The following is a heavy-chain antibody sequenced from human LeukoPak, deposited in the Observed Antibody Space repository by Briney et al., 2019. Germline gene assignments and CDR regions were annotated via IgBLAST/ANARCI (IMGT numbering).Heavy chain of an antibody. J-gene: IGHJ3*02. CDR3: ARGPYSYDSSGAFDI. CDR1: GGSISSTSYY. Sequence: SETLSLTCTVSGGSISSTSYYWRWIRQPPGKGLEWIGYIYYSGSTNYNPSLKSRVTISVDTSKNQFSLKLSSVTAADTAVYFCARGPYSYDSSGAFDIWGQGTMVTVSS. CDR2: IYYSGST. D-gene: IGHD3-22*01. V-gene: IGHV4-61*05.